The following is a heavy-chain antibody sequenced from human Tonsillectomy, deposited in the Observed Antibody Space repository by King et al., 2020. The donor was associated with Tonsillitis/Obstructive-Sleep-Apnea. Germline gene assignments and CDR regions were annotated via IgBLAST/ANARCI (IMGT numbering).Heavy chain of an antibody. D-gene: IGHD2/OR15-2a*01. CDR2: IKSKADGGTT. CDR3: TTDRIKALGLGYYYYMEV. V-gene: IGHV3-15*01. J-gene: IGHJ6*03. CDR1: GFTFSNAW. Sequence: VQLVESGGGLVKPGGSLRLSCAASGFTFSNAWMSWVRQAPGKGLEWVGRIKSKADGGTTDYAARVKGRFTTSRDDSKNTLYLQVNSLKTEDTAVYYCTTDRIKALGLGYYYYMEVWGQGTTVTVSS.